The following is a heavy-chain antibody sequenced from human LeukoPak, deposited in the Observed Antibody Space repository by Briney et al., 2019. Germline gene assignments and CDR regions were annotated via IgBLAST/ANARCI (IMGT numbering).Heavy chain of an antibody. D-gene: IGHD3-10*01. J-gene: IGHJ4*02. Sequence: PGGSLRLSCAASGFTFSSYAMSWVRQAPGKGLEWVSTISGSGGSTYYADSVKGRFTISRDNSKNTLYLQMNSLRAEDTAVYYCAKDFTMIRGSELDYWGQGTLVTVPS. CDR3: AKDFTMIRGSELDY. CDR2: ISGSGGST. V-gene: IGHV3-23*01. CDR1: GFTFSSYA.